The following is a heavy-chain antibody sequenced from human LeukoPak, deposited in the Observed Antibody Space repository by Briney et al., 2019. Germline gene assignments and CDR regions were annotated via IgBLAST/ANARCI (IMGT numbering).Heavy chain of an antibody. D-gene: IGHD3-10*01. CDR3: ARVVPPTDYGSGSYFWDPYYFDY. V-gene: IGHV3-23*01. J-gene: IGHJ4*02. Sequence: GGSLRLSCSASGFTFSSYGMSWVRQAPGKGLEWVSGLSGSGGTTYYVDSVKGRFTISRDNSKNTLYLQMNSLRAEDTAVYYCARVVPPTDYGSGSYFWDPYYFDYWGQGTLVTVSS. CDR1: GFTFSSYG. CDR2: LSGSGGTT.